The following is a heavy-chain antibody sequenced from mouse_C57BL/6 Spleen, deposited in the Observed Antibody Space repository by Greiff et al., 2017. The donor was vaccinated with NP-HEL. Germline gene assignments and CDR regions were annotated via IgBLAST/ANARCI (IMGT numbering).Heavy chain of an antibody. CDR2: IYPGNSDT. V-gene: IGHV1-5*01. J-gene: IGHJ2*01. CDR3: TRNPVYDYFFDY. CDR1: GYTFTSYW. Sequence: EVQLQQSGTVLARPGASVKMSCKTSGYTFTSYWMHWVKQRPGQGLEWIGAIYPGNSDTSYNQKFKGKAKLTAVTSASTAYMELSSLTNEDSAVYYCTRNPVYDYFFDYWGQGTTLTVSS. D-gene: IGHD2-4*01.